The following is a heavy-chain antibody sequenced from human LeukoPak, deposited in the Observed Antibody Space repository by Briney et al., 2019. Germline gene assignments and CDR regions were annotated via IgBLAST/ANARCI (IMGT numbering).Heavy chain of an antibody. CDR1: GFTFGDYA. CDR2: IRSKAYGGTT. J-gene: IGHJ6*02. Sequence: PGGSLRLSCTASGFTFGDYAMSWVRQAPGRGLEWVGFIRSKAYGGTTDYAASVKGRFTISRDDSRSIAYLQMNSLKTEDTAVYYCTRVGWGLLPTQYYYYYGMDVWGQGTTVTVSS. D-gene: IGHD2-15*01. CDR3: TRVGWGLLPTQYYYYYGMDV. V-gene: IGHV3-49*04.